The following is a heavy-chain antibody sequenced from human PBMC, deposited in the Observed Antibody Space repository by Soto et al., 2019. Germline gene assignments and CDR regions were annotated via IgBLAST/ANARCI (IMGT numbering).Heavy chain of an antibody. CDR3: ARDHTPSRWELLLDY. D-gene: IGHD1-26*01. CDR1: GFTFSSCA. CDR2: ISYDGSNK. J-gene: IGHJ4*02. V-gene: IGHV3-30-3*01. Sequence: PGGSLRLSCAASGFTFSSCAMHWVRQAPGKGLEWVAVISYDGSNKYYADSVKGRFTISRDNSKNTLYLQMNSLRAEDTAVYYSARDHTPSRWELLLDYWGQGTLVTSPQ.